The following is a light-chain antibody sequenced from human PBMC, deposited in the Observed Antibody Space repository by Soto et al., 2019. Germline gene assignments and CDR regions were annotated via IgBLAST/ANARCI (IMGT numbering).Light chain of an antibody. CDR3: CSYGGSSNLV. Sequence: QSALTQPASVSGSPGQSITISCTGTSSDVGSYNLVSWYQQHPGKAPKLMIYEGSKRPSGVSNRFSGSKSGNTASLTISGLQAEDEAEYYCCSYGGSSNLVFGGGTKLTVL. CDR1: SSDVGSYNL. J-gene: IGLJ3*02. V-gene: IGLV2-23*01. CDR2: EGS.